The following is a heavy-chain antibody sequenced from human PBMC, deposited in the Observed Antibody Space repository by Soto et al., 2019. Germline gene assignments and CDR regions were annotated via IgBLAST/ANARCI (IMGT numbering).Heavy chain of an antibody. CDR1: GGTFSSYA. J-gene: IGHJ6*02. CDR3: ARDAGVATTPYYYYGMDV. D-gene: IGHD5-12*01. V-gene: IGHV1-69*13. CDR2: IIPIFGTA. Sequence: ASLKVSCKASGGTFSSYAISWVRQAPGQGLEWMGGIIPIFGTANYAQKFQGRVTITADESTSTAYMELSSLRSEDTAVYYCARDAGVATTPYYYYGMDVWGQGTTVTVSS.